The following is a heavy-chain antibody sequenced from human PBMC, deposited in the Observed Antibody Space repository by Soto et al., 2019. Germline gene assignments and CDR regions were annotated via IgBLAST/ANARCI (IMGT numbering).Heavy chain of an antibody. CDR1: GFTFSSYA. CDR3: ARDGSSSQGINWFDP. J-gene: IGHJ5*02. CDR2: ISYDGSNK. V-gene: IGHV3-30-3*01. D-gene: IGHD6-13*01. Sequence: QVQLVESGGGVVQPGRSLRLSCAASGFTFSSYAMHWVRQAPGKGLEWVAVISYDGSNKYYADSVKGRFTISRDNSKNTLYLQMNRLRAEDTAVYYCARDGSSSQGINWFDPWGQGTLVTVSS.